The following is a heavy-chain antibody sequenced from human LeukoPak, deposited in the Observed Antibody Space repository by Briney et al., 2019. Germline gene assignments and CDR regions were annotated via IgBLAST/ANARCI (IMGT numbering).Heavy chain of an antibody. V-gene: IGHV3-72*01. J-gene: IGHJ4*02. Sequence: GGSLRLSCAASGFTLSDHYMDWVRQAPGKGLEWVGRTRNKANSYTTEYAAFVKGRFTISRDDSKNSLHLQMNSLKTEDTAVYYCVRLRYSSGWYEDYWGQGTLVTVSS. D-gene: IGHD6-19*01. CDR1: GFTLSDHY. CDR3: VRLRYSSGWYEDY. CDR2: TRNKANSYTT.